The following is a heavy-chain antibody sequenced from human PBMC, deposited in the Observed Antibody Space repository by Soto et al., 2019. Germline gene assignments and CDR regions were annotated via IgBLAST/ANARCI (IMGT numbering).Heavy chain of an antibody. CDR1: GYTFTSYA. CDR2: INTNTGNP. V-gene: IGHV7-4-1*01. D-gene: IGHD4-4*01. J-gene: IGHJ4*02. CDR3: ARGTPFKATVTLGH. Sequence: GASVKVSCKASGYTFTSYAMNWVRQAPGQGLEWMGWINTNTGNPTYAQGFTGRFVFSLDTSVSTAYLQICSLKAEDTAVYYCARGTPFKATVTLGHWGQGTLVTVSS.